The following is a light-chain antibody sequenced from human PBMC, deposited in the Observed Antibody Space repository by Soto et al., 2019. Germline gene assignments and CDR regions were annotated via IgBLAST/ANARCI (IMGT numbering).Light chain of an antibody. CDR2: GNS. V-gene: IGLV1-40*01. Sequence: QSVLTQPPSVSGAPGQRVTISCTGSSSNIGAGYDVHWYQQLPGTAPKLLIYGNSNRPSGVPDRFSGSKSGTSASLAIIGLQAEDEADYYCQSYDSSLSGCVFGGGTKLTVL. CDR1: SSNIGAGYD. J-gene: IGLJ2*01. CDR3: QSYDSSLSGCV.